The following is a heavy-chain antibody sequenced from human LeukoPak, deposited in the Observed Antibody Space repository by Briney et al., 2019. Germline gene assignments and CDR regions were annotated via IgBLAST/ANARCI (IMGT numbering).Heavy chain of an antibody. CDR3: AARRRGYSYGYYLDY. CDR2: IYYSRST. CDR1: GGSISSYY. D-gene: IGHD5-18*01. V-gene: IGHV4-59*01. Sequence: SETLSLTCTVSGGSISSYYWSWIRQPPGKGLEWIGYIYYSRSTNYNPSLKSRVTISVDTSKNQFSLRLSSVTAADTAVYYCAARRRGYSYGYYLDYWGQGTLVTVSS. J-gene: IGHJ4*02.